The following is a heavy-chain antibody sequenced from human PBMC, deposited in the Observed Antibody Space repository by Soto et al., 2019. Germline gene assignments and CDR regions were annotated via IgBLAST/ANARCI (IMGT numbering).Heavy chain of an antibody. Sequence: SETLSLTCTVSGGSISSYYGSWIRQPPGKGLEWIGYIYYSGSTNYNPSLKSRVTISVDTSKNQFSLKLSSVTAADTAVYYCARVWGGYYYYMDVWGKGTTVTVSS. CDR1: GGSISSYY. D-gene: IGHD3-16*01. CDR3: ARVWGGYYYYMDV. CDR2: IYYSGST. J-gene: IGHJ6*03. V-gene: IGHV4-59*01.